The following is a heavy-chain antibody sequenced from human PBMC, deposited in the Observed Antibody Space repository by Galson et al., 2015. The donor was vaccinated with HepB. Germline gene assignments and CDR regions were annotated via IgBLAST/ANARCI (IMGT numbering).Heavy chain of an antibody. CDR1: GYSFTTYG. CDR3: ARVAYGTDAFDV. D-gene: IGHD4-17*01. J-gene: IGHJ3*01. Sequence: SVKVSCKASGYSFTTYGISWVRQAPGQGLEWMGWISTYNGNTNYAQRVQGRVTMTTDTSTSTAYMELRSLRSDDTAVYYCARVAYGTDAFDVWGQGTMVTVSS. V-gene: IGHV1-18*01. CDR2: ISTYNGNT.